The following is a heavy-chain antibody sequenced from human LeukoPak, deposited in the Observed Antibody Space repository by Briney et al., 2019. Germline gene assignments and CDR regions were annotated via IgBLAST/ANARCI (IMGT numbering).Heavy chain of an antibody. CDR3: ARGPLDDIAAAGTDWFDP. CDR2: ISAYNGNT. J-gene: IGHJ5*02. Sequence: ASVKVSCKASGYTFTSYGTSWVRQAPGQGLEWMGWISAYNGNTNYAQKLQGRVTMTTDTSTSTAYMELRSLRSDDTAVYYCARGPLDDIAAAGTDWFDPWGQGTLVTVS. V-gene: IGHV1-18*01. CDR1: GYTFTSYG. D-gene: IGHD6-13*01.